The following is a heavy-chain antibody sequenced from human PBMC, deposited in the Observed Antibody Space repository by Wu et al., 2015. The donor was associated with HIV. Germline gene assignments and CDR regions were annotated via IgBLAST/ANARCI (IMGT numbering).Heavy chain of an antibody. J-gene: IGHJ6*02. Sequence: QVYLVQSGTEVKKPGASVKVACKVSGYSLMELSTHWVRQSPGQGLEWMGGINPLFGTTKHAQKFQDRVTFTTDESKTTAYMELRSLRSEDTAVYYCARNTGAVATSLYSLGVWGQGTTVAVSS. V-gene: IGHV1-69*05. CDR3: ARNTGAVATSLYSLGV. CDR2: INPLFGTT. CDR1: GYSLMELS. D-gene: IGHD5-12*01.